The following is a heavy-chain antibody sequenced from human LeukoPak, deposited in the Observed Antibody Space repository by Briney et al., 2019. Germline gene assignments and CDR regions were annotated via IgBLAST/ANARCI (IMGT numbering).Heavy chain of an antibody. J-gene: IGHJ5*02. CDR1: GGSISTHY. V-gene: IGHV4-59*11. D-gene: IGHD3-10*01. CDR2: IYYSGVT. CDR3: AREYYYDSGELAWFDP. Sequence: SETLSLTCSVSGGSISTHYWSWIRQSPGKEPEWIGYIYYSGVTNYNPSLKSQVTISVETSKNQFSLKVNSVTAADTAVYYCAREYYYDSGELAWFDPWGQGILVTVSS.